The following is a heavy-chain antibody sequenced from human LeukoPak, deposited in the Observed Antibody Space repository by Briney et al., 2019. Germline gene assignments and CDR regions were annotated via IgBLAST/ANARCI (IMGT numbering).Heavy chain of an antibody. J-gene: IGHJ4*02. D-gene: IGHD1-26*01. Sequence: SVKVSCKASGGTFSSYAISWVRQAPGQGLERMGGIIPIFGTANYAQKFQGRVTITADESTSTAYMELSSLRSEDTAVYYCARSRVVGATLDYWGQGTLVTVSS. CDR1: GGTFSSYA. CDR2: IIPIFGTA. V-gene: IGHV1-69*01. CDR3: ARSRVVGATLDY.